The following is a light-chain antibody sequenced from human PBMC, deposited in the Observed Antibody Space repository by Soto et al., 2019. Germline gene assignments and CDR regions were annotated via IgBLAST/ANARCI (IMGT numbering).Light chain of an antibody. J-gene: IGKJ1*01. CDR2: DAS. V-gene: IGKV3-20*01. Sequence: EIVLTQSPGTLSLSPGERATLSCRASQSVSSSYLVWYQQKPGQAPRLLIYDASSRATGIPDRFSGSGSGTDFTLTISRLEPEDFAVYYCQQYGSSQTFGQGTKVEIK. CDR3: QQYGSSQT. CDR1: QSVSSSY.